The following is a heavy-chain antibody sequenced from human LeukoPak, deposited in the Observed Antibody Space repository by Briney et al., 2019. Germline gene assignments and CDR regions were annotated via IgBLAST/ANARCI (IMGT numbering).Heavy chain of an antibody. D-gene: IGHD3-22*01. CDR3: ARGGGSGYYPGDY. J-gene: IGHJ4*02. CDR1: GGSISSYY. Sequence: SETLSLTCTVSGGSISSYYWSWIRQPPGKGLEWIGYVYYSESTNYNPSLKSRVTISVDTSKNQFSLRLSSVTAADTAVYYCARGGGSGYYPGDYWGQGTLVTVSS. V-gene: IGHV4-59*01. CDR2: VYYSEST.